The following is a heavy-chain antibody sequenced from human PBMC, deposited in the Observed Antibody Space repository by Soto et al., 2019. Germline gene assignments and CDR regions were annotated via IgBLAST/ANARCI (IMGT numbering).Heavy chain of an antibody. J-gene: IGHJ4*02. D-gene: IGHD1-7*01. Sequence: PGGSLRLSCAASGFTFSNAWMNRVRQAPGKGLEWVGRIKSKTDGGTTDYAAPVKGRFTISRDDSKNTLYLQMNSLKTEDTAVYYCTPTSAITGTTWWGQGTLVTVSS. CDR2: IKSKTDGGTT. V-gene: IGHV3-15*07. CDR3: TPTSAITGTTW. CDR1: GFTFSNAW.